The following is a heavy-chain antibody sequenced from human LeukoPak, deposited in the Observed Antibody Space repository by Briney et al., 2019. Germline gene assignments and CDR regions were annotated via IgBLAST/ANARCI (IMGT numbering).Heavy chain of an antibody. CDR2: ISSSGSTI. CDR1: GFTFSDYY. CDR3: ARDPARITIFGVLDY. D-gene: IGHD3-3*01. Sequence: PGGSLRLSCAASGFTFSDYYMSWIRQAPGKGLEWVSYISSSGSTIYYADSVKGRFTISRDNAKNSLYLQMNSLRAEDTAVYYCARDPARITIFGVLDYWGQGTLVTVSS. V-gene: IGHV3-11*04. J-gene: IGHJ4*02.